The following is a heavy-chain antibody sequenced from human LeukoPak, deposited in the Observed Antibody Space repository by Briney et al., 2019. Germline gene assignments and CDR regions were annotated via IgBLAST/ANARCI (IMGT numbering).Heavy chain of an antibody. D-gene: IGHD3-22*01. CDR2: IIPIFGTA. Sequence: ASVKVSCKASGGTFSSYAISWVRQAPGQGLEWMGGIIPIFGTANYAQKFQGRVTITADESTSTAYMELSSLRSEDTAVYYCAREDYYDSSGYYWAEYFQHWGQGTLVTVSS. J-gene: IGHJ1*01. CDR3: AREDYYDSSGYYWAEYFQH. CDR1: GGTFSSYA. V-gene: IGHV1-69*13.